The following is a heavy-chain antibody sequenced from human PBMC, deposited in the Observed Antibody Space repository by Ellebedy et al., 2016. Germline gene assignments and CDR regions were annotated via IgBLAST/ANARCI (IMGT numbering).Heavy chain of an antibody. CDR1: GGSLSSSGDC. Sequence: SETLSLTCTVSGGSLSSSGDCWGWVRQSLGKELEWIGSITNWATSYYNPSLKSRVTMSVDTSKNQVSLKLSSVTAADTAVYYCARDTDVVGALFNYWGQGTLVTVSS. J-gene: IGHJ4*02. V-gene: IGHV4-39*07. D-gene: IGHD2-15*01. CDR2: ITNWATS. CDR3: ARDTDVVGALFNY.